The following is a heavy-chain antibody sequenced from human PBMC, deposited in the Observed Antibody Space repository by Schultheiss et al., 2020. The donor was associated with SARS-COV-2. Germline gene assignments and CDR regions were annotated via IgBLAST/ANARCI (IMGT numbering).Heavy chain of an antibody. CDR1: GFIFRGYI. V-gene: IGHV3-9*01. CDR2: ISWNSGSI. CDR3: AREGLERDGYNGEFYYYYGMDV. J-gene: IGHJ6*02. D-gene: IGHD5-24*01. Sequence: GGSLRLSCAASGFIFRGYIMNWVRQAPGKGLEWVSGISWNSGSIGYADSVKGRFTISRDNAKNSLYLQMNSLRAEDTAVYYCAREGLERDGYNGEFYYYYGMDVWGQGTTVTVSS.